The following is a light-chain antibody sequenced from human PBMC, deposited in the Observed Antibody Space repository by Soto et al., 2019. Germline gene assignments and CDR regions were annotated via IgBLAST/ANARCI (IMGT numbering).Light chain of an antibody. V-gene: IGKV3-15*01. CDR3: QQYNNWPIT. CDR1: QTVSSN. J-gene: IGKJ5*01. CDR2: GAS. Sequence: EIVMTQSPDTLSVSPGERATLSCRASQTVSSNLAWYQQKPGQAPRLLIYGASTRATGIPARFSGGGSGTELTLTISSLQSEDFAVYYCQQYNNWPITFGQGTRLEIK.